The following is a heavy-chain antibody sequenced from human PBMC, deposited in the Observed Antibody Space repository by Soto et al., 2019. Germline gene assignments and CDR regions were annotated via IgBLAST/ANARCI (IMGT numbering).Heavy chain of an antibody. Sequence: EVELSESGGGLVQPGGSLRLSCAASVFTFSTSVMSWVRQAPGKGLQWVSSISGSGDRTYYADSVKGRFTVSRDNSKNTLYLDMNTATADDTALHYCTWSLVARDAFDDWGQGTTVIVSS. CDR2: ISGSGDRT. CDR3: TWSLVARDAFDD. CDR1: VFTFSTSV. J-gene: IGHJ3*01. V-gene: IGHV3-23*01. D-gene: IGHD5-12*01.